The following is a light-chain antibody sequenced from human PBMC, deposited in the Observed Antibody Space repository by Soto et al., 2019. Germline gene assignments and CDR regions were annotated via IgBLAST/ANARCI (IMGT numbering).Light chain of an antibody. CDR2: EVS. V-gene: IGLV2-14*03. Sequence: QSALTQPASVSGSPGQSITISCTGTSSDVGAYYYVSWYRQHPGTAPKLLIYEVSNRPSGVSNRFSGSKSGNTASLTISGLQAEDEAHYYCSSYRSDMTQVFGGGTKVTVL. J-gene: IGLJ3*02. CDR1: SSDVGAYYY. CDR3: SSYRSDMTQV.